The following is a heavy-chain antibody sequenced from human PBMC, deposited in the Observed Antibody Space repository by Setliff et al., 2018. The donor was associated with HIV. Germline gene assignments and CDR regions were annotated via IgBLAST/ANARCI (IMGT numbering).Heavy chain of an antibody. Sequence: SETLSLTCTVSGGSISNNNYYWGWIRQPPGKGLEWIGSIYYSGSTYYSPSLRSRVTISVDRSKNQFSLRLSSVTAADTAVYYCARVISSWSAYYIDYWGQGTLVTVSS. CDR3: ARVISSWSAYYIDY. V-gene: IGHV4-39*07. D-gene: IGHD3-3*01. CDR1: GGSISNNNYY. J-gene: IGHJ4*02. CDR2: IYYSGST.